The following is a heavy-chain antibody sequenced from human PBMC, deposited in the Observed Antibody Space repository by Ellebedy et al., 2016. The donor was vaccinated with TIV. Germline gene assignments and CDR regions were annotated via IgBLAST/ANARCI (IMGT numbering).Heavy chain of an antibody. D-gene: IGHD3-22*01. CDR3: AREEWKVYYDSSGYPVV. V-gene: IGHV1-2*02. Sequence: ASVKVSCKASGHTFKGSYIHWVRQAPGQGLAWMGWSNPNGGSTKYEQKFQGRVTMATDTSITTAYMELSNLRSDDPAVYYGAREEWKVYYDSSGYPVVWGQGSLVTVSS. CDR1: GHTFKGSY. J-gene: IGHJ4*02. CDR2: SNPNGGST.